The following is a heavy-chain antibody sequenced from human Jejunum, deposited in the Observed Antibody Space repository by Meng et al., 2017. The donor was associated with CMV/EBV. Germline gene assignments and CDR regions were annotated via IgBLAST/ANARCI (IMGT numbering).Heavy chain of an antibody. D-gene: IGHD1-26*01. CDR1: GYTCTHHG. V-gene: IGHV1-18*04. CDR2: ISAYNGDT. CDR3: ARVEVGITSGDY. Sequence: QGQPGQCGAEVGKPGVSVKGSCKASGYTCTHHGIGWVRHVPGQGREWMGWISAYNGDTNYGQKFQGRVAVTTDTSTSTAYMELRSLRSDDTAVYYCARVEVGITSGDYWGQGTLVTVSS. J-gene: IGHJ4*02.